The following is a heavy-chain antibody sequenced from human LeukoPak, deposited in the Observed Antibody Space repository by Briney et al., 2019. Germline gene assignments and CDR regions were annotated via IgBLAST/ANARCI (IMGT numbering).Heavy chain of an antibody. CDR2: IYYSGST. Sequence: TLSLTCTVSGGSVSSYYWSWIRQPPGKGLEWIGYIYYSGSTNYNPSLKSRVTISVDTSKNQFSLKLSSVTAADTAVYYCARVFGYSYGYGPFDYWGQGTLVTVSS. D-gene: IGHD5-18*01. CDR1: GGSVSSYY. V-gene: IGHV4-59*02. J-gene: IGHJ4*02. CDR3: ARVFGYSYGYGPFDY.